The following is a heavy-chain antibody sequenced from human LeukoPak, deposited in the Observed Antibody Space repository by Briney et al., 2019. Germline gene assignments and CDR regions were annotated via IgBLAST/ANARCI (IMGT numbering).Heavy chain of an antibody. CDR3: ARDPYCSGGSCPSY. CDR1: GFTVSSNY. D-gene: IGHD2-15*01. CDR2: IYSGGST. J-gene: IGHJ4*02. Sequence: GGSLRLSCAASGFTVSSNYMSWARQAPGKGLEWVSVIYSGGSTYYADSVKGRFTISRDNSKNTLYLQMNSLRAEDTAVYYCARDPYCSGGSCPSYWGQGTLVTVSS. V-gene: IGHV3-66*02.